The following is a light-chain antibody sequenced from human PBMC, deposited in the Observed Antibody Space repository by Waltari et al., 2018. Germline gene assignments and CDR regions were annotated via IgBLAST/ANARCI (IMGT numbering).Light chain of an antibody. CDR1: QNIGNN. Sequence: EIVMTQSPDTLSVSPGERATLSCRASQNIGNNLAWYQQKPGPAPRLLIYGASSTAIGIPDRFSGSGSGTEFTLTISSLQAEDFAVYLCHQYNSWPPYTFGQGTKLEIK. CDR2: GAS. J-gene: IGKJ2*01. V-gene: IGKV3-15*01. CDR3: HQYNSWPPYT.